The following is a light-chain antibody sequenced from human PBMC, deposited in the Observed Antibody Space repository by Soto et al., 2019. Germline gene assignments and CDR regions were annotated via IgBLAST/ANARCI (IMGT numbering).Light chain of an antibody. CDR2: DVS. CDR1: QAIRSD. CDR3: HQYNTWPLT. V-gene: IGKV3-15*01. Sequence: EIVMTQSPVALSVSPGERATLSCRASQAIRSDLAWYQQKPGQAPRFXISDVSTRATGIPARFNGSGSGTEFTLAISSLQFEDFAVYYCHQYNTWPLTFGGGTKVDIK. J-gene: IGKJ4*01.